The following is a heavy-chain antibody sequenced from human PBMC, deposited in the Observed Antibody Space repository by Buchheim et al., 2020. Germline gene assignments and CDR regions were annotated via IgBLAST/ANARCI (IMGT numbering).Heavy chain of an antibody. CDR3: ARAGRPGQYYYDSSGYYYVDY. CDR1: GYTFTSYD. J-gene: IGHJ4*02. V-gene: IGHV1-8*01. CDR2: MNPNSGNK. Sequence: QVQLVQSGAEVKKPGASVKVSCKASGYTFTSYDINWVRQATGQGLEWMGWMNPNSGNKGYAQKFQGRVTMTRNTSISTAYMELSSLRSEDTAVYYCARAGRPGQYYYDSSGYYYVDYWGQGTL. D-gene: IGHD3-22*01.